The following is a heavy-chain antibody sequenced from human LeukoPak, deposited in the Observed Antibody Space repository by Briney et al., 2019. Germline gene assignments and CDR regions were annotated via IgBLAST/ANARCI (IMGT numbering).Heavy chain of an antibody. D-gene: IGHD5-12*01. CDR1: GFTFSSHW. Sequence: GGSLRLSCTASGFTFSSHWMTWVRQPPGKGLEWVANIKEDGSVKYYVDSVKGRFTVSRDNTKNALYLQMNSLRADDTAVYFCARDSTWRLDYWGQGTLITVSS. J-gene: IGHJ4*02. CDR2: IKEDGSVK. CDR3: ARDSTWRLDY. V-gene: IGHV3-7*03.